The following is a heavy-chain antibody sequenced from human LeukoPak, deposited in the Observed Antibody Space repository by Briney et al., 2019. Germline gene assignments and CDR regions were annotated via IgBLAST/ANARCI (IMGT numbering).Heavy chain of an antibody. CDR2: IYSGGST. J-gene: IGHJ4*02. CDR3: AREGRLPDYYDSSGYPYYFDY. D-gene: IGHD3-22*01. V-gene: IGHV3-66*01. Sequence: GGSLRLSCAASGFTVSSNYMSWVRQAPGKGLEWVSVIYSGGSTYYADSVKGRFTISRVNSKNTLYLQMNSLRAEDTAVYYCAREGRLPDYYDSSGYPYYFDYWGQGTLVTVSS. CDR1: GFTVSSNY.